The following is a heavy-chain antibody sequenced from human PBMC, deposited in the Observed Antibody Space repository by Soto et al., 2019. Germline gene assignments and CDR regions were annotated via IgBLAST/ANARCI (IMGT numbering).Heavy chain of an antibody. CDR2: INHSGRT. D-gene: IGHD2-2*01. J-gene: IGHJ6*03. CDR1: GGSFSGYY. CDR3: ARRDIVVVPAAMPITYYYYYYMDV. V-gene: IGHV4-34*01. Sequence: QVQLQQWGAGLLKPSETLSLTCAVYGGSFSGYYWSWIRQPPGKGLEWIGEINHSGRTNYNPALKSRVTISVDTSTNQYSLKLRSVTAADTAVYYCARRDIVVVPAAMPITYYYYYYMDVWGKGTTVTVSS.